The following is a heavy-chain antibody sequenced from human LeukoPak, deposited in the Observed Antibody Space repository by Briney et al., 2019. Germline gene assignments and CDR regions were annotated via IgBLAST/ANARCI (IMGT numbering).Heavy chain of an antibody. V-gene: IGHV3-21*04. CDR1: GFTFSSYS. CDR3: AKDSSSWYIDY. J-gene: IGHJ4*02. D-gene: IGHD6-13*01. Sequence: GGSLRLSYAASGFTFSSYSMNWVRQAPGKGLEWVSSISTSSSYIYYADSVKGRFTISRDNARNSLSLQVSRLRAEDTAVYYCAKDSSSWYIDYWGQGTLVTVSS. CDR2: ISTSSSYI.